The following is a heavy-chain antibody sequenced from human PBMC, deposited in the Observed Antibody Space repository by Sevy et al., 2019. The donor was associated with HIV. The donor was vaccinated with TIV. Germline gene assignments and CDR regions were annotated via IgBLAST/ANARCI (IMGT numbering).Heavy chain of an antibody. CDR1: GFTFGTYG. Sequence: GGSLRLSCAASGFTFGTYGMHWVRQAPGKGLEWVALIWYDGSNKYYTDSVKGRFTISRDNSKNTLYLQMNSLRAEDTAVYYCARGRDYGNFDYWGQGTLVTVSS. CDR2: IWYDGSNK. D-gene: IGHD4-17*01. J-gene: IGHJ4*02. CDR3: ARGRDYGNFDY. V-gene: IGHV3-33*01.